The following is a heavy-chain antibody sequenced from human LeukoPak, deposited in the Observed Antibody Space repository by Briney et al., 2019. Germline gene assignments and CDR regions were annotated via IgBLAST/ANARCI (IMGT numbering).Heavy chain of an antibody. CDR3: ARDYGSGSYLFDY. J-gene: IGHJ4*02. CDR2: IYSGGST. Sequence: GGSLRLSCAASGFTFSSYSMNWVRQAPGKGLEWVSLIYSGGSTYFADSVKGRFTISRDNSKNTLYLQMNSLRAEDTAVYYCARDYGSGSYLFDYWGQGTLVTVSS. V-gene: IGHV3-66*02. CDR1: GFTFSSYS. D-gene: IGHD3-10*01.